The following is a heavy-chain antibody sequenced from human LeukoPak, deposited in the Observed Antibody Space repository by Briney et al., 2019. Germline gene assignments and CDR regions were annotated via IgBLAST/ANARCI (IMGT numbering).Heavy chain of an antibody. Sequence: SETLSLTCAVYGGSFSGYYWSWFRQPPGKGLEWIGEINHSGSTNYNPSLKSRVTISVDTSKNQFSLKLSSVTAADTAVYYCARLQLVLLRTYNWFDPWGQGTLVTVSS. V-gene: IGHV4-34*01. J-gene: IGHJ5*02. CDR3: ARLQLVLLRTYNWFDP. D-gene: IGHD6-6*01. CDR1: GGSFSGYY. CDR2: INHSGST.